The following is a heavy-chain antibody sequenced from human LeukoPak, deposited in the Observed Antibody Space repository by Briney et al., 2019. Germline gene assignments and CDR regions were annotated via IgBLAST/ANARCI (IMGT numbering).Heavy chain of an antibody. V-gene: IGHV7-4-1*02. CDR1: GYTFTSYY. Sequence: ASVKVSCKASGYTFTSYYMHWVRQAPGQGLEWMGWINTNTGNPTYAQGFTGRFVFSLDTSVSTAYLQISSLKAEDTAVYYCARAVGYCSSTSCYDGVDFDYWGQGTLVTVSS. D-gene: IGHD2-2*01. CDR2: INTNTGNP. J-gene: IGHJ4*02. CDR3: ARAVGYCSSTSCYDGVDFDY.